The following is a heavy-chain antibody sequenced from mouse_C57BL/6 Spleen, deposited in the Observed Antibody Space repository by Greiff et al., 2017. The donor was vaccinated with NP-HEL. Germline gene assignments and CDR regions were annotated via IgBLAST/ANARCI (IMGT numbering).Heavy chain of an antibody. CDR2: ISYSGST. D-gene: IGHD1-2*01. CDR3: ARTARIKY. Sequence: EVQLQESGPGLVKPSQSLSLTCTVTGYSITSGYGWNWIRQFPGNKLEWMGYISYSGSTNYNPSLKSRISSTRDTSKNQFFLQLNSVTTGDTATYYCARTARIKYWGQGTTLTVSS. J-gene: IGHJ2*01. V-gene: IGHV3-2*02. CDR1: GYSITSGYG.